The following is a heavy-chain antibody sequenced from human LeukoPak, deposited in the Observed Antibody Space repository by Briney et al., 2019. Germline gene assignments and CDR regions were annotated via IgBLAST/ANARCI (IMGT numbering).Heavy chain of an antibody. CDR3: VKATATSSYFDYFDY. D-gene: IGHD1-26*01. J-gene: IGHJ4*02. CDR1: GFSFSICS. CDR2: ISSNGGNT. V-gene: IGHV3-64D*09. Sequence: PGGSLRLSCSASGFSFSICSMHWVRQAPGKGLEYVSAISSNGGNTNYADSVKGRFTISRDNSKNTLYLQMSSLRAEDTAVYYCVKATATSSYFDYFDYWGQGTLVTVSS.